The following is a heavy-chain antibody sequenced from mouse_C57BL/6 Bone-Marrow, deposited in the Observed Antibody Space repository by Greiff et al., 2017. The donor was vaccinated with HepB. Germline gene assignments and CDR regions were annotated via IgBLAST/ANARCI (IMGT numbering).Heavy chain of an antibody. J-gene: IGHJ4*01. V-gene: IGHV2-2*01. CDR2: IWSGGST. CDR1: GFSLTSYG. Sequence: QVQLKESGPGLVQPSQSLFITCTVSGFSLTSYGVHWVRQSPGKGLEWLGVIWSGGSTDYNAAFISRLSISKDNSKSQVFFKMNSLQADDTAIYYCARSITTVRGAMDYWGQGTSVTVSS. CDR3: ARSITTVRGAMDY. D-gene: IGHD1-1*01.